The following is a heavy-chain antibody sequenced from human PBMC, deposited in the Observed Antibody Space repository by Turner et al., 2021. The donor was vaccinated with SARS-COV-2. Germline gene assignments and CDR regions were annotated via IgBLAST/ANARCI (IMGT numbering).Heavy chain of an antibody. Sequence: EVQLLESGGGLVQPGGSLRLSCEVSGITFSSYWMHWVRQAPGKGLVWVSRINSDGSSTSYADSVKGRFTVSRDNAKNTLYLQMNSLRAEDTAVYYCARGVTVAGITPFGYWGQGTLVTVSS. D-gene: IGHD6-19*01. CDR1: GITFSSYW. V-gene: IGHV3-74*02. CDR2: INSDGSST. CDR3: ARGVTVAGITPFGY. J-gene: IGHJ4*02.